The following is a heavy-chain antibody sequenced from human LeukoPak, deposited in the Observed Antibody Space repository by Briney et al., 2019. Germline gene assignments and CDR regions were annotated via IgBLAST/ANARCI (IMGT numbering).Heavy chain of an antibody. CDR2: FGWNSGSI. V-gene: IGHV3-9*01. Sequence: GGSLSLSFAASGSTFDVYAMHWVGKAPGKGLEWVSGFGWNSGSIDYADSVKGRFTISRDNAKNSLYLQMNSLRAEDTALYYCAKAKYSGSYYSSLDYWGQGTLVTVSS. D-gene: IGHD3-10*01. CDR1: GSTFDVYA. CDR3: AKAKYSGSYYSSLDY. J-gene: IGHJ4*02.